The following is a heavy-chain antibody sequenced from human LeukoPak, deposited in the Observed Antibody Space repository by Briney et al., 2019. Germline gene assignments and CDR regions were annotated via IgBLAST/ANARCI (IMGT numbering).Heavy chain of an antibody. CDR3: AAGTAADF. V-gene: IGHV3-11*03. J-gene: IGHJ4*02. Sequence: GGSLRLSCVVSGIPFSDYYINWIRQAPGKGLEWISYISSSSSYTDYADSVKGRFTISRDNAKSALYLQMNSLRLEDTAVYYCAAGTAADFWGQGTLVTVSS. D-gene: IGHD6-13*01. CDR1: GIPFSDYY. CDR2: ISSSSSYT.